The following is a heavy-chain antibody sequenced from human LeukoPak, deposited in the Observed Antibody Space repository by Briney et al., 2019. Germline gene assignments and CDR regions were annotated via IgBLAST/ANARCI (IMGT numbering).Heavy chain of an antibody. V-gene: IGHV3-21*01. J-gene: IGHJ1*01. Sequence: GGSLRLSCAASGFSLNSYSTNWLRQAPGKGLEWVSSISTNGHIYYSDSVKGRFTIFRDDAENSLYLQMNSLRAEDTALDDCARDFTTVTTAYFHHWSQDTLVTVSS. D-gene: IGHD3-10*01. CDR3: ARDFTTVTTAYFHH. CDR2: ISTNGHI. CDR1: GFSLNSYS.